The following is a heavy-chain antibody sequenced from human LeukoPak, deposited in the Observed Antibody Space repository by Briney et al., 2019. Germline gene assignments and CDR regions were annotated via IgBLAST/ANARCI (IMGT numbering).Heavy chain of an antibody. CDR1: GYILTSYG. CDR3: ARDSHPVTKGLYYYGMDV. D-gene: IGHD4-17*01. V-gene: IGHV1-3*01. CDR2: INAGNGNT. J-gene: IGHJ6*04. Sequence: ASVKVSCKASGYILTSYGMHWVRQAPGQRLEWMGWINAGNGNTKSSQKFQGRVTITRETSAKTAYMELRGLRSEDTAVYYCARDSHPVTKGLYYYGMDVWGKGTTVTVSS.